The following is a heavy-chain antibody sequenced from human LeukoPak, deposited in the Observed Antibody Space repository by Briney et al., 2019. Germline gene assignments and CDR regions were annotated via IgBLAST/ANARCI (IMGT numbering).Heavy chain of an antibody. Sequence: GGSLRLSCAASGFTFSPYTMNWVRQAPGKGLEWVSVIYSGGSTYYADSVKGRFTISRDNSKNTLYLQMNSLRAEDTAVYYCARLIAVAGTVPHDYWGQGTLVTVSS. CDR1: GFTFSPYT. CDR3: ARLIAVAGTVPHDY. J-gene: IGHJ4*02. V-gene: IGHV3-66*04. D-gene: IGHD6-19*01. CDR2: IYSGGST.